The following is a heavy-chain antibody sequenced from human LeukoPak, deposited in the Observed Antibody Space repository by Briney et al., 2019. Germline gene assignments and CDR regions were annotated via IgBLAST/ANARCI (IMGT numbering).Heavy chain of an antibody. D-gene: IGHD3-10*01. CDR1: GFTFSSYA. CDR2: IGGSGDST. J-gene: IGHJ4*02. CDR3: ARDVYYGSGSPRLDY. V-gene: IGHV3-23*01. Sequence: GGSLRLSCAASGFTFSSYAMTWVRQAPGKGLEWVSAIGGSGDSTYYADSVKGRFTISRDNSKNTLYLQMNSLRAEDTAVYYCARDVYYGSGSPRLDYWGQGTLVTVSS.